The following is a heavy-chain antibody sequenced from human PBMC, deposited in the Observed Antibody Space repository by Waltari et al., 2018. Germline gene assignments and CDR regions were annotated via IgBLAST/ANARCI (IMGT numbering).Heavy chain of an antibody. CDR1: GFTFDAYA. V-gene: IGHV3-9*03. Sequence: EVQLVESGGGLVQPGRSLRLSCAASGFTFDAYAMHWVRQAPGKGLEWVSGISWNSGTIGYADSVKGRFTISRDNAKKSLYLQMNSLRAEDMALYYCAKGSHYEVMTGLSAYWGQGTLVTVSS. D-gene: IGHD3-9*01. CDR2: ISWNSGTI. J-gene: IGHJ4*02. CDR3: AKGSHYEVMTGLSAY.